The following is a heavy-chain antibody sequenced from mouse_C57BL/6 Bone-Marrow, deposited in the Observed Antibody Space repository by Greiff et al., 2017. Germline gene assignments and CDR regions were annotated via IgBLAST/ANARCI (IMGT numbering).Heavy chain of an antibody. D-gene: IGHD1-1*01. CDR3: ARDGYYYGSSQCYFDY. Sequence: VQLQQPGAELVRPGTSVKLSCKASGYTFTSYWMHWVKQRPGQGLEWIGVIDPSDSYTNYNQKFKGKATLTVDTSSSTAYMQLSSLTSEDSAVYYCARDGYYYGSSQCYFDYWGQGTTLTVSS. CDR1: GYTFTSYW. CDR2: IDPSDSYT. V-gene: IGHV1-59*01. J-gene: IGHJ2*01.